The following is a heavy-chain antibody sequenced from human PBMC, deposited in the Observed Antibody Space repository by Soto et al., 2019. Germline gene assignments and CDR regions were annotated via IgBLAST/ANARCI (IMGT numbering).Heavy chain of an antibody. Sequence: SETLTLTCAAYGGSFSGYYWSWIRQPPGKGLEWIGEINHSGSTNYNPSLKSRVTISVDTSKNQFSLKLSSVTAADTAVYYCARGVSFRVRGVFRPNYGMDVWGQGTTITVSS. V-gene: IGHV4-34*01. D-gene: IGHD3-10*01. CDR1: GGSFSGYY. CDR2: INHSGST. CDR3: ARGVSFRVRGVFRPNYGMDV. J-gene: IGHJ6*02.